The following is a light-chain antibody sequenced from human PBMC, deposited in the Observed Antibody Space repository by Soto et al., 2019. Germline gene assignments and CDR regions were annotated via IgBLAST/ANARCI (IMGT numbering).Light chain of an antibody. CDR1: SSNIGAGYD. J-gene: IGLJ3*02. V-gene: IGLV1-40*01. CDR2: GNS. CDR3: QSYDSSLSGWV. Sequence: QPPSVSGAPGQRVTISCTGSSSNIGAGYDVHWYQQLPGTAPKLLIYGNSNRPSGVPDRFSGSKSGTSASLAITGLQAEDEADYYCQSYDSSLSGWVFGGGTKLTVL.